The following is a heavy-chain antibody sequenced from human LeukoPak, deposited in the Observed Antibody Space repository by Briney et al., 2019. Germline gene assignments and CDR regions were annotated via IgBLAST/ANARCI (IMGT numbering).Heavy chain of an antibody. CDR1: GFTFSSYE. CDR2: ISSGGTAI. J-gene: IGHJ6*03. Sequence: GGSLRLSCAASGFTFSSYEMNWVRQAPGKGLEWVSFISSGGTAIYYADSMKGRLTISRDNAKNSLYLQVDSLRAEDTAVYYCASTACSTSCPAQYYYYYYMDVWGKGTTVTVSS. D-gene: IGHD2-2*01. V-gene: IGHV3-48*03. CDR3: ASTACSTSCPAQYYYYYYMDV.